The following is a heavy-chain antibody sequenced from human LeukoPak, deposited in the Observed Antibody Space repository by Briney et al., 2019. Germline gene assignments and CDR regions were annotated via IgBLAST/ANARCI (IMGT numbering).Heavy chain of an antibody. Sequence: SETLSLTCTVSGDSISSSTYYWGWIRQPPGKGLEWIGSIYYSGSTYYNPSLKSRITISVDTSKNQFSLKPSSVTAADTAVYYCARLVVGATTRFSWYFDYWGQGTLVTVSS. CDR2: IYYSGST. D-gene: IGHD1-26*01. CDR1: GDSISSSTYY. V-gene: IGHV4-39*01. CDR3: ARLVVGATTRFSWYFDY. J-gene: IGHJ4*02.